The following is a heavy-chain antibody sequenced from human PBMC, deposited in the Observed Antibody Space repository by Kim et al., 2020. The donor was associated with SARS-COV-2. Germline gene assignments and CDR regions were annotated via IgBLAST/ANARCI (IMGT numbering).Heavy chain of an antibody. CDR1: GFTFSSYE. CDR2: ISSSGSTI. J-gene: IGHJ4*02. V-gene: IGHV3-48*03. Sequence: GGSLRLSCAASGFTFSSYEMNWVRQAPGKGLEWVSYISSSGSTIYYADSVKGRFTISRDNAKNSLYLQMNSLRAEDTAVYYCARDPAPAVAGARSDYWGQGTLVTVSS. CDR3: ARDPAPAVAGARSDY. D-gene: IGHD6-19*01.